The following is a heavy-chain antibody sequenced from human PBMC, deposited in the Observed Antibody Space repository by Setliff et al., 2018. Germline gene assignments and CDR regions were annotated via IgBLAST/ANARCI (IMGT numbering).Heavy chain of an antibody. J-gene: IGHJ4*02. D-gene: IGHD3-10*01. CDR1: GYTFTSYA. V-gene: IGHV1-3*01. CDR2: INAGNGNT. CDR3: ARIVLLWFGESGGFDY. Sequence: ASVKVSCKASGYTFTSYAMHWVRQAPGQRLEWMGWINAGNGNTKYSQKFQGRVTITRDTSASTAYMELSSLRSEDTAVYYCARIVLLWFGESGGFDYWGQGTLVTVSS.